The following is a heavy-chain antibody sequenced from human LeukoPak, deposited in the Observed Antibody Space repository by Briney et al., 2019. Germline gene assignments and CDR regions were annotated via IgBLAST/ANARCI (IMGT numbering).Heavy chain of an antibody. D-gene: IGHD6-13*01. J-gene: IGHJ4*02. V-gene: IGHV4-4*02. Sequence: PSGTLSLTCAVSGASISDTHWWSWVRQPPGKGLEWIGEIYKSGSPNYNPSLRSRVAISEDKFKNQFLLKLTSVTAADTAVYYCASYISTPGRRNLDCWGQGTLVTVSS. CDR3: ASYISTPGRRNLDC. CDR1: GASISDTHW. CDR2: IYKSGSP.